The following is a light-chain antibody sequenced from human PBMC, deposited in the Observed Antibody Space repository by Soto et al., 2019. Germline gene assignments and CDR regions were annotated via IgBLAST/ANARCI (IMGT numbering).Light chain of an antibody. CDR1: QSVSSSY. V-gene: IGKV3-20*01. J-gene: IGKJ1*01. CDR3: QQYGSSPRT. CDR2: GAS. Sequence: ETVMTQSPATLSVSPGEIATLSCSASQSVSSSYLAWYQQKPGQAPRLLIYGASSRATGIPDRFSGSGSGTDFTLTISRLEPEDFAVYYCQQYGSSPRTFGQGTKVDI.